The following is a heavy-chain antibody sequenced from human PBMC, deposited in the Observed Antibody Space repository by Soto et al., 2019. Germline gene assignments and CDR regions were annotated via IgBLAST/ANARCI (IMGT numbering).Heavy chain of an antibody. D-gene: IGHD1-1*01. CDR2: IKQGGSEK. V-gene: IGHV3-7*01. CDR3: ARDSGYNWNDYAFDI. Sequence: DVRLVESGGGLVQPGGSQRLSCAASGFTFNSFWMTWVRQAPGKGLEWVANIKQGGSEKFYLDSVKGRFTISRDNAKNSLFLQMNSLRAEDTAMYYCARDSGYNWNDYAFDIWGQGTMVTVSS. J-gene: IGHJ3*02. CDR1: GFTFNSFW.